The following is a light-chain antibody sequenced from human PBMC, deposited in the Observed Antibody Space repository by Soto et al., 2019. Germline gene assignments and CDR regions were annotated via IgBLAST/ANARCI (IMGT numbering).Light chain of an antibody. V-gene: IGKV3-15*01. J-gene: IGKJ2*01. CDR3: QQYNNWPPYT. CDR1: QSLSRN. CDR2: DAS. Sequence: EIVMTQSPATLSVSPGERATLSCRASQSLSRNLAWYQQKQGQAPRLLIYDASTRATGVPARFSGSGSGTEFTLSISRLQPEDFAVYYCQQYNNWPPYTFGQGTQLEMK.